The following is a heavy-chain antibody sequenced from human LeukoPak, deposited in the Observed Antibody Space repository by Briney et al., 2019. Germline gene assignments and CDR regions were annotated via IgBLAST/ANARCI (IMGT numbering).Heavy chain of an antibody. CDR2: INHSGST. V-gene: IGHV4-34*01. Sequence: SETLSLTCAVYGGSFSGYYWGWIRQPPGKGLEWIGEINHSGSTNYNPSLKSRVTISVDTSKNQFSLKLSSVTAADTAVYYCARGQYSNYGRVAFDIWGQGTMVTVSS. J-gene: IGHJ3*02. D-gene: IGHD4-11*01. CDR3: ARGQYSNYGRVAFDI. CDR1: GGSFSGYY.